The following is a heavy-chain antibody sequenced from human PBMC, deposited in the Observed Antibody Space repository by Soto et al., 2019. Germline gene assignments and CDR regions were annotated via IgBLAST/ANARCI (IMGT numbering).Heavy chain of an antibody. Sequence: ASVKVSCKASGYTFTGYYMHWVRQAPGQGLERMGWINPNSGGTNYAQKFQGWVTMTRDTSISTAYMELSRLRSDDTAVYYCARAGGDYGDLDFDYWGQGTLVTVSS. CDR1: GYTFTGYY. CDR3: ARAGGDYGDLDFDY. D-gene: IGHD4-17*01. CDR2: INPNSGGT. V-gene: IGHV1-2*04. J-gene: IGHJ4*02.